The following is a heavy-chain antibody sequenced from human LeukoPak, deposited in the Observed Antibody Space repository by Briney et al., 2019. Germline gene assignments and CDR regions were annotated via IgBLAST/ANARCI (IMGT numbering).Heavy chain of an antibody. Sequence: SGGSLRLSCAASGFTFSSYSMNWVRQAPGKGLEWVSSISSSSSYIYYADSVKGRLTISRDNAKKSLYLQMNSLRAEDTAVYYCARGRTTETRYNWFDPWGQGTLVTVSS. D-gene: IGHD1-1*01. CDR3: ARGRTTETRYNWFDP. CDR2: ISSSSSYI. J-gene: IGHJ5*02. V-gene: IGHV3-21*01. CDR1: GFTFSSYS.